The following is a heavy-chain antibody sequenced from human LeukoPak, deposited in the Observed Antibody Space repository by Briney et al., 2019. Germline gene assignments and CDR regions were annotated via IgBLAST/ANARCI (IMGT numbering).Heavy chain of an antibody. J-gene: IGHJ4*02. V-gene: IGHV4-59*01. Sequence: SETLSLTCTVSGCTISSYCWHWLRQPPGKGLEWIGYIYYSGSSNYNPSLKSRVTRSVATSKNQFSLKLSSVTAADTAIYYCARGGSKQWLVDDSWGQGTLVTVSS. CDR3: ARGGSKQWLVDDS. CDR2: IYYSGSS. D-gene: IGHD6-19*01. CDR1: GCTISSYC.